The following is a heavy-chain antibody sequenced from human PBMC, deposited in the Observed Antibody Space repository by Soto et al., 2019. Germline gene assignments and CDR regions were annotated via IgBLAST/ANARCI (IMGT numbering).Heavy chain of an antibody. Sequence: QLQLQESGPGLVKPSENLSLTCTVSGGSISSSSYYWGWIRQPPGKVLEWIGSIYYSGSTYYNPSLKRRVTISVDTSNNQFSLKLSSVTASDTAVYYCARHGFRRLVVVVAATLTSPFDYWGQGTLVTVSS. J-gene: IGHJ4*02. D-gene: IGHD2-15*01. CDR2: IYYSGST. V-gene: IGHV4-39*01. CDR1: GGSISSSSYY. CDR3: ARHGFRRLVVVVAATLTSPFDY.